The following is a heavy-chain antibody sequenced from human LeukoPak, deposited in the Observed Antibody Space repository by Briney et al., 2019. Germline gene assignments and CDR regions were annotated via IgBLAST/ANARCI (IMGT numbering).Heavy chain of an antibody. J-gene: IGHJ4*02. CDR1: GFTVSSNY. CDR3: ASNYYGSGSSH. Sequence: GGSLRLSCAASGFTVSSNYMSWVRQAPGKGLEWVSVIYSGGSTYYADSVKGRFTISRDNSKNTLYLQMNSLRAEDTAVYYCASNYYGSGSSHWGQGTLVTVSS. D-gene: IGHD3-10*01. V-gene: IGHV3-66*01. CDR2: IYSGGST.